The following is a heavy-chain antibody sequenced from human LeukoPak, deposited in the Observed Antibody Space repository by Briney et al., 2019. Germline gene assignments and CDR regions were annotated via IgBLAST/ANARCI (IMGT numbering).Heavy chain of an antibody. J-gene: IGHJ4*02. CDR1: GFTFSSYE. D-gene: IGHD3-10*01. V-gene: IGHV3-48*03. CDR3: ARAPLPIWFGELLFDY. CDR2: ISSSGSTI. Sequence: GGSLRLSCAASGFTFSSYEMNWVRQAPGKGLEWVSYISSSGSTIYYADSVKGRFTISRDNAKNSLYLQMNSLRAEDTAVYYCARAPLPIWFGELLFDYWGQGTLVTVSS.